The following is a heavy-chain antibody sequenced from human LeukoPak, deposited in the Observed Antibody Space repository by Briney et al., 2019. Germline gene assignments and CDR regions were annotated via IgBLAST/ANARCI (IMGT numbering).Heavy chain of an antibody. CDR3: ARDRDYSSSTLDFDS. V-gene: IGHV1-18*01. D-gene: IGHD6-6*01. CDR1: GYIFINYG. Sequence: ASVKVSCKASGYIFINYGISWVRQAPGHGLEWMRWISGSNGNTFSAQKFQGRVTMTTDARTVYMELRSLRSDDTAVYYCARDRDYSSSTLDFDSWGQGSLVIVSS. CDR2: ISGSNGNT. J-gene: IGHJ4*02.